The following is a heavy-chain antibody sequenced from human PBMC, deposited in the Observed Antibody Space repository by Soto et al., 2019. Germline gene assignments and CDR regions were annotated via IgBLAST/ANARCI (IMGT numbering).Heavy chain of an antibody. V-gene: IGHV6-1*01. D-gene: IGHD6-13*01. CDR3: ARLNIAAGSLRQKGKYGMDV. Sequence: PSQTLSLNCAISGDSVSSNSAAWNWIRQSPSRGLEWLGRTYYRSKWYNDYAVSVKSRITINPDTSKNQFSLQLNSVTPEDTAVYYCARLNIAAGSLRQKGKYGMDVWGQGTTVTVS. CDR1: GDSVSSNSAA. J-gene: IGHJ6*02. CDR2: TYYRSKWYN.